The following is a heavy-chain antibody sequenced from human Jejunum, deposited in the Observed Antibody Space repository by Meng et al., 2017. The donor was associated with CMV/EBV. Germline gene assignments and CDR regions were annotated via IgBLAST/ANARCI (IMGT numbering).Heavy chain of an antibody. V-gene: IGHV3-7*04. Sequence: LRLSWAASGFNFKDYWMDWVRQAPGRGLEWVANIRYDGGERYYVNSVEGRFFIYRDNARNTLYLQMNSLRGDDSAIYYCTRALDYWGQGTPVTVSS. CDR2: IRYDGGER. CDR1: GFNFKDYW. CDR3: TRALDY. J-gene: IGHJ4*02.